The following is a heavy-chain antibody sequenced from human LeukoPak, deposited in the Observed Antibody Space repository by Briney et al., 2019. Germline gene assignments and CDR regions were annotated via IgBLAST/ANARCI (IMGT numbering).Heavy chain of an antibody. J-gene: IGHJ3*02. CDR1: GFTFSSYS. D-gene: IGHD3-22*01. CDR2: ISSSSSYI. CDR3: ARERSSAYYYGDASDI. Sequence: PGGSLRLSCAASGFTFSSYSMNWVRQAPGKGLEWVSSISSSSSYIYYADSVKGRFTISRDNAKNSLYLQMNSLRAEDTAVYYCARERSSAYYYGDASDIWGQGTMVTVSS. V-gene: IGHV3-21*01.